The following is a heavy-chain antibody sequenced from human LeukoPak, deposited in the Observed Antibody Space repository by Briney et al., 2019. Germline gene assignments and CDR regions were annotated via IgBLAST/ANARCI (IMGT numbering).Heavy chain of an antibody. CDR1: GYTFTSYY. CDR3: ARGYYDSSGYLPPFGY. D-gene: IGHD3-22*01. V-gene: IGHV1-46*01. CDR2: INPSGGST. J-gene: IGHJ4*02. Sequence: ASVKVSCKASGYTFTSYYMHWVRQAPGQGLEWMGIINPSGGSTSYAQKFQGRVTMTRDMSTSTVYMELSSLRSEDTAVYYCARGYYDSSGYLPPFGYWGQGTLVTVSS.